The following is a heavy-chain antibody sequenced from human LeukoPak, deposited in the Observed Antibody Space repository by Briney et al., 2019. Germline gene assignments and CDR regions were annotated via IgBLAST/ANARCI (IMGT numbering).Heavy chain of an antibody. V-gene: IGHV4-59*12. CDR1: GGSISSYY. CDR3: ASWGYNWNPVDH. D-gene: IGHD1-20*01. CDR2: IYYSGST. J-gene: IGHJ4*02. Sequence: SETLSLTCTVSGGSISSYYWSWIRQPPGKGLEWIGYIYYSGSTNYNPYLKSRVTISVDTSKNQFSLKLSSVTAADTAVYYCASWGYNWNPVDHWGQGTLVTVSS.